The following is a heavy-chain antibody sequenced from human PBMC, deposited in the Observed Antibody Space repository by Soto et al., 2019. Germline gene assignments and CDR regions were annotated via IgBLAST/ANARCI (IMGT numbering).Heavy chain of an antibody. J-gene: IGHJ4*02. CDR2: IHSGTGIT. CDR3: ARDPYSGWCPFDF. V-gene: IGHV1-3*04. D-gene: IGHD6-19*01. Sequence: QVQLVQSGSEVKKAGASVRISCRSSGFTFTNYGIVWLRQAPGERLEWMAWIHSGTGITKYSQKFRDRVTLARDTPASTVHMELTSLRSEDTAVYYCARDPYSGWCPFDFWGQGTLVSVSS. CDR1: GFTFTNYG.